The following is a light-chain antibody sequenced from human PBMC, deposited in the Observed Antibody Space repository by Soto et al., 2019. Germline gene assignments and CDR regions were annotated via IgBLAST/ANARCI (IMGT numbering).Light chain of an antibody. V-gene: IGLV2-14*01. CDR3: SSYTSSTSKV. J-gene: IGLJ1*01. CDR2: EDS. Sequence: QSALPQPSSVSVSPGESVTISCTGTSIDIAPYNYVSWYQQHPGKAPKLIIYEDSYRHAGISNRISGSKCGNTASLTISGLLAEDVADYYCSSYTSSTSKVFGTGTQGPVL. CDR1: SIDIAPYNY.